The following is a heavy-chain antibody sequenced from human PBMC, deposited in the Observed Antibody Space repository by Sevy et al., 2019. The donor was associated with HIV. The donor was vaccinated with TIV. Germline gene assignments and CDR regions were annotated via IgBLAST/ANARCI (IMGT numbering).Heavy chain of an antibody. CDR3: GYSEFGYYYDY. CDR1: GFIFSNAW. J-gene: IGHJ4*02. Sequence: GGSLRLSCGASGFIFSNAWMSWVRQAPGKGLEWVGRIKSKADGGTPDYAAPVKGTFTISRDDSINTLYLQMNSLRTDDTAVYYCGYSEFGYYYDYWGQGTLVTVSS. CDR2: IKSKADGGTP. D-gene: IGHD1-26*01. V-gene: IGHV3-15*01.